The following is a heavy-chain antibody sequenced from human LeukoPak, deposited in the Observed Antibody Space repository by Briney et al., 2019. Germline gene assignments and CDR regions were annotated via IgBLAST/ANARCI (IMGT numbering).Heavy chain of an antibody. CDR3: ASIVVVIGTRSFDY. D-gene: IGHD2-15*01. CDR2: INQDGGEK. CDR1: GFTFSSYW. J-gene: IGHJ4*02. Sequence: GGFLRLSCAASGFTFSSYWMSWVRQAPGKGLEWVANINQDGGEKYYVDSVKGRFTISRDNAKNSLYLQMNSLRAEDTAVYYCASIVVVIGTRSFDYWGQGSLVSVSS. V-gene: IGHV3-7*01.